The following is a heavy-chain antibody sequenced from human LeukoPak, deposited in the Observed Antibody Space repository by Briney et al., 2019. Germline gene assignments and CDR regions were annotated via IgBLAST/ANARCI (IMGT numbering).Heavy chain of an antibody. Sequence: GGSLRLSCAASGFNFSSYEMNWVRQAPGKGLELVSYISSSGSTIYYAASMKGRLTNSRDNAKNSLYLQMNSLRAEDTAVYYCARERIGDDAFDIWGQGTMVTVSS. V-gene: IGHV3-48*03. CDR3: ARERIGDDAFDI. CDR1: GFNFSSYE. D-gene: IGHD2-15*01. CDR2: ISSSGSTI. J-gene: IGHJ3*02.